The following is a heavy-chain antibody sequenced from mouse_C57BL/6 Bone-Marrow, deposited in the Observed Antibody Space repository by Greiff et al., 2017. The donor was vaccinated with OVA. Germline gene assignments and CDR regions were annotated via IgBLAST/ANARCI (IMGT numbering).Heavy chain of an antibody. CDR1: GYTFTSYD. D-gene: IGHD1-1*01. CDR3: ARDYGSSYGWYFDV. V-gene: IGHV1-85*01. Sequence: VQRVESGPELVKPGASVKLSCKASGYTFTSYDIDWVKQRPGQGLEWIGWIYPRDGSTKYNEKFKGKATLTVDTSSSTAYMELHSLTSEDSAVYFCARDYGSSYGWYFDVWGTGTTVTVSS. CDR2: IYPRDGST. J-gene: IGHJ1*03.